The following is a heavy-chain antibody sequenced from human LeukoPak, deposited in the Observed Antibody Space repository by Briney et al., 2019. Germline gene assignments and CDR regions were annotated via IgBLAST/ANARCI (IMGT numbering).Heavy chain of an antibody. CDR1: GGTFSSYA. CDR2: IIPIFRTA. Sequence: ASVKVSCKASGGTFSSYAISWVRQAPGQGLEWMGGIIPIFRTANYAQKFQGRVTITTDESTSTAYMELSSLRSEDTAVYYCARGYSRSHYYYYYMDVWGKGTTVTVSS. D-gene: IGHD2-21*01. J-gene: IGHJ6*03. CDR3: ARGYSRSHYYYYYMDV. V-gene: IGHV1-69*05.